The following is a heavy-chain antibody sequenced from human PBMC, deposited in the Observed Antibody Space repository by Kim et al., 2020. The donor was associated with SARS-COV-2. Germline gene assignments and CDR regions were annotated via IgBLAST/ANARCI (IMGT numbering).Heavy chain of an antibody. J-gene: IGHJ4*02. Sequence: GGSLRLSCSASGFTFSNYAMHWVRQAPGKGLEYVSAISSNGGSTYYADSVKGRFTISRDNSKNTLYLQMSSLRAEDTAMYYCVKVGCSGGSCQVYFDYWGQGTLVTVSS. CDR2: ISSNGGST. D-gene: IGHD2-15*01. CDR3: VKVGCSGGSCQVYFDY. V-gene: IGHV3-64D*08. CDR1: GFTFSNYA.